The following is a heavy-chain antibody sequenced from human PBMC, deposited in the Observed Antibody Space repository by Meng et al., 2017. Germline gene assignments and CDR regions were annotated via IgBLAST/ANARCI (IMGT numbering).Heavy chain of an antibody. D-gene: IGHD4-17*01. CDR2: ISSSSSYI. CDR1: GFTFSSYS. V-gene: IGHV3-21*01. J-gene: IGHJ6*02. CDR3: ARDRYGDYAFWLDYYYYYGMDV. Sequence: GESLKISCAASGFTFSSYSMNWVRQATGKGLEWVSSISSSSSYIYYADSVKGRFTISRDNAKNSLYLQMNSLRAEDTAVYYCARDRYGDYAFWLDYYYYYGMDVWGQGTTVTVSS.